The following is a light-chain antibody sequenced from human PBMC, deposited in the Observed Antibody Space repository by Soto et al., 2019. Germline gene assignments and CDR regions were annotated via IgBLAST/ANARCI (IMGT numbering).Light chain of an antibody. V-gene: IGKV3-20*01. CDR1: QSVRGSY. Sequence: EIVLTQSPGTLSLSPGERATLSCRASQSVRGSYLAWYQQKPGQAPRLLIYDASSRATGIPDMFSGSGSGTDFTLTVSRLEPEDFAVYYCQHYGSSPWTFGQGTKVEIK. CDR3: QHYGSSPWT. J-gene: IGKJ1*01. CDR2: DAS.